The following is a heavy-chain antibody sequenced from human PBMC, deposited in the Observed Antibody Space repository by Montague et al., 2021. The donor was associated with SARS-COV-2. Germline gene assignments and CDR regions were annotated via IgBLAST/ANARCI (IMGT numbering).Heavy chain of an antibody. Sequence: PALVKPTQTLTLTCTFPGFSLSTSGMCVSWIRQPPGKALEWLALIDRDDDKYYSISLKPRLTISNDTSKNQVLLTMTNMDLVDSAAYYCARIRHDVILTGSYSGFDYWGQGTLVTVSS. D-gene: IGHD3-9*01. CDR1: GFSLSTSGMC. J-gene: IGHJ4*02. CDR3: ARIRHDVILTGSYSGFDY. V-gene: IGHV2-70*01. CDR2: IDRDDDK.